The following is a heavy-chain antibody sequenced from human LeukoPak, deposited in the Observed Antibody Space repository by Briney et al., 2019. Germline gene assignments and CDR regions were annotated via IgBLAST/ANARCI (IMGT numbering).Heavy chain of an antibody. J-gene: IGHJ4*02. CDR1: GVAVSRGSYD. CDR3: ARGRRYFDY. CDR2: IYYSGST. Sequence: SETLSLTCTVSGVAVSRGSYDGSCIRQPPGKGLEWIGYIYYSGSTNYNPSLKSRVNISVDTSKNQFSLKLSSVTAADTAVYYCARGRRYFDYWGQGTLVTVSS. V-gene: IGHV4-61*01.